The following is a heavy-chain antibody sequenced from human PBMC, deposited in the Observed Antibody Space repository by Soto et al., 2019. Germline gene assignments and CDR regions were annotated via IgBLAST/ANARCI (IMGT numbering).Heavy chain of an antibody. CDR1: GFTFSNSW. CDR2: MNQDGSEK. J-gene: IGHJ4*02. CDR3: ARGIGMILAVKGDAPDKYYLDS. V-gene: IGHV3-7*01. D-gene: IGHD3-22*01. Sequence: PGGSLRLSCAASGFTFSNSWMTWVRQAPGKGLEWVANMNQDGSEKYYEDSVKGRFTISRDNAKNSLSLQMNSLRAADAAFYYCARGIGMILAVKGDAPDKYYLDSWSQGTLVTVSS.